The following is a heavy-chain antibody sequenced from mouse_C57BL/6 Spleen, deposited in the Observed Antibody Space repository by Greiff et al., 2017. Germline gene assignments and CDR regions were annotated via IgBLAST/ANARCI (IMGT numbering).Heavy chain of an antibody. CDR2: ISSGSSTI. Sequence: EVQLVESGGGLVKPGGSLKLSCAASGFTFSDYGLHWVRQAPEKGLEWVAYISSGSSTIYYADTVKGRFTISRDNAKNTLFLQMTSLRSEDTAMYYCARSTTPRYFDVWGTGTTVTVSS. V-gene: IGHV5-17*01. D-gene: IGHD1-1*01. J-gene: IGHJ1*03. CDR3: ARSTTPRYFDV. CDR1: GFTFSDYG.